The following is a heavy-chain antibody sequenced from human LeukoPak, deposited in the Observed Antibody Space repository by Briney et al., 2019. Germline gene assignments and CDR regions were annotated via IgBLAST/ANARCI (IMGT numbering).Heavy chain of an antibody. CDR3: ARDPEYNWFDL. CDR1: GYTFTGYY. V-gene: IGHV1-2*06. Sequence: GASVKVSCKASGYTFTGYYMHGVRQAPGQGLEWMGRINPNSGGTNYAQKFQGRVTMTRDTSISTAYMELSRLRSDDTAVYYCARDPEYNWFDLWGQGTLVAVSS. J-gene: IGHJ5*02. CDR2: INPNSGGT.